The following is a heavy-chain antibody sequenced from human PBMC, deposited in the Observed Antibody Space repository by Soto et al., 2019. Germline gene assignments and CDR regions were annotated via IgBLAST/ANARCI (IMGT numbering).Heavy chain of an antibody. Sequence: SETLSLTCAIYDGSFSVYYWIWIRQSPGEGLEWIGEINHSGSTNYNPSLKSRVTMSVDAPKNQFSLKLNSVAAADTAVYYCARVLGSGWYYYYYGMDVWGQGTTVTVSS. J-gene: IGHJ6*02. V-gene: IGHV4-34*01. CDR1: DGSFSVYY. CDR3: ARVLGSGWYYYYYGMDV. D-gene: IGHD6-19*01. CDR2: INHSGST.